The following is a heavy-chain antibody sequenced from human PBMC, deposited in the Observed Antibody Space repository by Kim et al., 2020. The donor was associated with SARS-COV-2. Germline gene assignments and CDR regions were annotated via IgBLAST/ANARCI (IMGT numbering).Heavy chain of an antibody. D-gene: IGHD7-27*01. V-gene: IGHV4-39*01. J-gene: IGHJ3*02. CDR3: ETGDDAFDI. CDR2: IYYSGST. Sequence: SETLSLTCTVSGGSISSSSYYWGWIRQPPGKGLEWIGSIYYSGSTYYNPSLKSRVTISVETSKNQFSLKLSSVTAADTAVYYCETGDDAFDIWGQGTMVTASS. CDR1: GGSISSSSYY.